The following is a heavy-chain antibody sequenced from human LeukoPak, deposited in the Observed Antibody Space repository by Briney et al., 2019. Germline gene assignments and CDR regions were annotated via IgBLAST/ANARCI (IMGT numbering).Heavy chain of an antibody. CDR3: ARIRDGYNDAYDI. J-gene: IGHJ3*02. Sequence: ASVKVSCKASGGTFSSYAISWVRQAPGQGLEWMGLINPGGANTNYAQNFQGRVTMTRDTSTGTVYMELSSLRSEDTAIYYCARIRDGYNDAYDIWGQGTVVTVPS. D-gene: IGHD5-24*01. V-gene: IGHV1-46*01. CDR2: INPGGANT. CDR1: GGTFSSYA.